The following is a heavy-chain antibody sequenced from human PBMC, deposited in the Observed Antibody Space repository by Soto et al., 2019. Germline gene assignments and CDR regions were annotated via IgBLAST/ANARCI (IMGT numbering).Heavy chain of an antibody. CDR1: GFDFSSYS. J-gene: IGHJ6*03. CDR2: INEDSSYI. V-gene: IGHV3-21*02. CDR3: VRDFGWYFRSGYMDV. D-gene: IGHD3-3*01. Sequence: EVQLVESGGGLVKPGGSLRLSCAASGFDFSSYSMNWVRQAPGKGLEWVSSINEDSSYIYYAHSLGGRFTISRDNAKESLYLQMNSLRDEDTAVYYCVRDFGWYFRSGYMDVWGDGATVTVSS.